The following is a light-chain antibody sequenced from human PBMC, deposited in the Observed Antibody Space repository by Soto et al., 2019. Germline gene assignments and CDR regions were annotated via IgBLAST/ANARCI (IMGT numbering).Light chain of an antibody. J-gene: IGLJ1*01. Sequence: QAVLTQEPSLTLSPGGTVTLTCASSTGEVSSGNFPNWFQQKPGQAPRALTYSTDSKYSWTPARFSGSLVGGKAALTLSGVQPEDEADYYCLLYYGGAGLFGTGTKVTVL. V-gene: IGLV7-43*01. CDR2: STD. CDR3: LLYYGGAGL. CDR1: TGEVSSGNF.